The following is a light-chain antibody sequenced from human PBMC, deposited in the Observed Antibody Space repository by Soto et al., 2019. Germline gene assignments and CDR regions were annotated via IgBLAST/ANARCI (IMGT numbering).Light chain of an antibody. V-gene: IGKV3-15*01. J-gene: IGKJ1*01. Sequence: EIVLTQSPATLSLSPWERATLSCRASQSVSSYLAWYQQKPGQAPRLLIYGASTRATGIPARFSGGGSGTEFTLTISSLQPDDFATYYCHQYHTYSTFGQGTKVDIK. CDR3: HQYHTYST. CDR2: GAS. CDR1: QSVSSY.